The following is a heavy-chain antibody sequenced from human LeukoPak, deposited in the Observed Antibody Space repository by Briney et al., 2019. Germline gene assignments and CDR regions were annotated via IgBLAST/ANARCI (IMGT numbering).Heavy chain of an antibody. Sequence: PSETLSLTCTVSGVSISSSNSYWGWIRQPPGKGLEWIGSIYYSGNTYYNASLKSQVSTSIDTSKNQFSPRLTSVTAADTAVYYCARQTGSGLFILPGGQGTLVTVSS. CDR3: ARQTGSGLFILP. V-gene: IGHV4-39*01. CDR1: GVSISSSNSY. D-gene: IGHD3/OR15-3a*01. CDR2: IYYSGNT. J-gene: IGHJ4*02.